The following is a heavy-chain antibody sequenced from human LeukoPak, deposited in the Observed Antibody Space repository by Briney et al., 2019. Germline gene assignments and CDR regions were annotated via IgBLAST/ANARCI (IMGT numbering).Heavy chain of an antibody. D-gene: IGHD3-10*01. CDR1: GCSFISYW. Sequence: GESLKISCKGSGCSFISYWIGWVRQMPGKGLEWMGIIYPGDSDTRYSPSFQGQVTISADKSISTAYLQWSSLKASDTAMYYCARHEGVVVRGVITPSFDYWGQGNLVTVSS. J-gene: IGHJ4*02. CDR3: ARHEGVVVRGVITPSFDY. V-gene: IGHV5-51*01. CDR2: IYPGDSDT.